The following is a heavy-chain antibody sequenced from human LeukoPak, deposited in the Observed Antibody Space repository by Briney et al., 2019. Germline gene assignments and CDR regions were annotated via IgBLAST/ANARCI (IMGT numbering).Heavy chain of an antibody. J-gene: IGHJ4*02. CDR2: ISSSSSYI. CDR1: GFTFSSYS. CDR3: AREWGSGYYQGYFDY. V-gene: IGHV3-21*01. Sequence: PGGSLRLSCAASGFTFSSYSLNWVRQAPGKGLEWVSSISSSSSYIYYADSVKGRFTISRDNAKNSLYLQMNSLRAEDTAVYYCAREWGSGYYQGYFDYWGQGTLVTVSS. D-gene: IGHD3-22*01.